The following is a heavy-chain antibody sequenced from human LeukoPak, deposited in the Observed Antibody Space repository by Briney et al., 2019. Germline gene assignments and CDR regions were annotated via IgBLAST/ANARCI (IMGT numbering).Heavy chain of an antibody. CDR3: AEDPILTGFYNDGR. Sequence: GGSLRLSCAASGFTFSSYWMTWVRQAPGKGLEWVSVIYSGGSTYYADSVKGRFTISRGNSKNTLYLQMNSLRAEDTARYFCAEDPILTGFYNDGRWGQGTLVIVSS. CDR2: IYSGGST. J-gene: IGHJ4*02. CDR1: GFTFSSYW. V-gene: IGHV3-66*01. D-gene: IGHD3-9*01.